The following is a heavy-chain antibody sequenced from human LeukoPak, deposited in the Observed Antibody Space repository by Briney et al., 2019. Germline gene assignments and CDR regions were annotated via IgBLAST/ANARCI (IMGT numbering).Heavy chain of an antibody. J-gene: IGHJ3*02. D-gene: IGHD1-14*01. V-gene: IGHV3-30-3*02. CDR1: GFTFSSYA. CDR3: AKGYIFGGPDAFDI. Sequence: GGSLRLSCAASGFTFSSYAMHWVRQAPGKGLEWVAVISYDGSNKYYADSVKGRFTISRDNSKNTLYLQMNSLRAEDTAVYYCAKGYIFGGPDAFDIWGQGTMVTVSS. CDR2: ISYDGSNK.